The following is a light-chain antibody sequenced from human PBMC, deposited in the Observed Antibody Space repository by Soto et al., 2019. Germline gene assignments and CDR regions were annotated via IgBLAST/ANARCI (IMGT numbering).Light chain of an antibody. CDR3: QQYDSYSWT. CDR2: QAS. J-gene: IGKJ1*01. CDR1: QSISSW. Sequence: DIQIPQSPSTLSAYVRDSFTITCQASQSISSWLAWYQQKXGKAPKXXGYQASTLESGVPLRFRGSGSGTEFTLTINSLQSDDFATYYCQQYDSYSWTFGQGTKVDIK. V-gene: IGKV1-5*03.